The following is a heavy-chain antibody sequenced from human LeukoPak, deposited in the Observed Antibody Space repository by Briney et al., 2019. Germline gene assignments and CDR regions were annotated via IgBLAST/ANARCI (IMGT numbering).Heavy chain of an antibody. D-gene: IGHD3-16*01. CDR3: ARDYGGDLRGFDY. CDR1: GFTFDDYA. Sequence: PGGSLRLSCAASGFTFDDYAMHWVRQAPGKGLEWVSGISWNSGSIGYADSVKGRFTISRDNAKNSLYLQMNSLRAEDTAVYYCARDYGGDLRGFDYWGQGTLVTVSS. V-gene: IGHV3-9*01. J-gene: IGHJ4*02. CDR2: ISWNSGSI.